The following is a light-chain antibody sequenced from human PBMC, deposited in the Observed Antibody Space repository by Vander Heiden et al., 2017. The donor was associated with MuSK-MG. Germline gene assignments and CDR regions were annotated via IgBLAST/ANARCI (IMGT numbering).Light chain of an antibody. Sequence: ELVLTQPPGTLSLSPGERATLACMASQTVFNNYVAWYQQRCGQAPRLLIHGTSRRATGIPDRFSGSGSGTDFTLTISGLEPEDSAVYYCQQDGSAPPIFGGGTKVEIK. CDR2: GTS. CDR1: QTVFNNY. V-gene: IGKV3-20*01. J-gene: IGKJ4*01. CDR3: QQDGSAPPI.